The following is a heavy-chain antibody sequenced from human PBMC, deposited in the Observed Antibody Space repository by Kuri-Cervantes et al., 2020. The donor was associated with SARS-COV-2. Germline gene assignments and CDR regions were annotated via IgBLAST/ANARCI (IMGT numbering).Heavy chain of an antibody. J-gene: IGHJ5*02. CDR2: IYYSGIT. CDR3: ARQMMSSITIFGVVITRNWFDP. Sequence: SETLSLTCTVSGGSISSSSYYWGWIRQPPGKGLEWIGSIYYSGITYYNPSLKSRVTISVDTSKNQFSLKLSSVTAADTAVYYCARQMMSSITIFGVVITRNWFDPWGQGTLVTVSS. CDR1: GGSISSSSYY. D-gene: IGHD3-3*01. V-gene: IGHV4-39*01.